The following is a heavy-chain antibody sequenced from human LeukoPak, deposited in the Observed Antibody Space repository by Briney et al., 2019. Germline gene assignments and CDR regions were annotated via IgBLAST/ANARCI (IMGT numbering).Heavy chain of an antibody. CDR1: GFAFSSYS. V-gene: IGHV3-21*01. J-gene: IGHJ4*02. CDR2: ISSSSSYI. D-gene: IGHD1-1*01. CDR3: ASVHKGSDY. Sequence: PGGSLRLSCTASGFAFSSYSMNWVRQAPGKGLEWVSSISSSSSYIYYADSVKGRFTISRDNAKNSLYLQMNSLRAEDTAVYSCASVHKGSDYWGQGTLVTVSS.